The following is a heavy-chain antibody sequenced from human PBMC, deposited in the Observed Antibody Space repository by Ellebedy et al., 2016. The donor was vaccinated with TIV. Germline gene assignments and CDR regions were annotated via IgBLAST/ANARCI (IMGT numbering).Heavy chain of an antibody. J-gene: IGHJ4*02. V-gene: IGHV3-21*01. D-gene: IGHD6-19*01. CDR1: GFTLSGHT. Sequence: GESLKISCAASGFTLSGHTMNWVRQAPGKRLEWVAMIDSSSTSIYYGNSVRGRFTISRDNAKNSVYLEMNSLRGEDTAVYYCAREGDLWLLADYWGPGTLVTVSS. CDR2: IDSSSTSI. CDR3: AREGDLWLLADY.